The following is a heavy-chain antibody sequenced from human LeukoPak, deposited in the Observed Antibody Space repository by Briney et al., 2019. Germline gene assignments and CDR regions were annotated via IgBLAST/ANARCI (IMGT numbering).Heavy chain of an antibody. J-gene: IGHJ4*02. Sequence: TAGGSLRLSCAAPGFTFSDYYMSWIRQAPGKGLEWVSYISSSSSYTNYADSVKGRFTISRDNAKNSLYLQMNSLRAEDTAVYYCARGASSSHDYWGQGTLVTVSS. V-gene: IGHV3-11*06. D-gene: IGHD6-13*01. CDR2: ISSSSSYT. CDR1: GFTFSDYY. CDR3: ARGASSSHDY.